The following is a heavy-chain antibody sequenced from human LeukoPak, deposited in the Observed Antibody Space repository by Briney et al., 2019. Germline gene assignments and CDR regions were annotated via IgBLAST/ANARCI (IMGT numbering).Heavy chain of an antibody. D-gene: IGHD6-13*01. CDR3: ARVSAAGMEFHYGMDV. CDR1: GGPIRSYY. J-gene: IGHJ6*02. Sequence: PSGTLSLTCTVSGGPIRSYYWSWMRQPPGKGLEWIGNIHYSESTNFNPSLKSRVAIAVDTSKNQFSLSMRSVTAADTAVYYCARVSAAGMEFHYGMDVWGQGTTVFVSS. CDR2: IHYSEST. V-gene: IGHV4-59*01.